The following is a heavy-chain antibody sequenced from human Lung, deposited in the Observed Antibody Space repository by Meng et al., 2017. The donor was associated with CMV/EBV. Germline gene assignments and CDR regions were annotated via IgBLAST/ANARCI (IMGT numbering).Heavy chain of an antibody. J-gene: IGHJ5*02. CDR3: ARAGPGWFDP. Sequence: TCNVSGGSGSSGSYYWSWIRQPPGKGLEWIGYIYYSGSTNYNPSLKSRVTISADTSKNQFSLRLSSVTAADTAVYYCARAGPGWFDPWGQGTLVTVSS. CDR1: GGSGSSGSYY. V-gene: IGHV4-61*01. CDR2: IYYSGST.